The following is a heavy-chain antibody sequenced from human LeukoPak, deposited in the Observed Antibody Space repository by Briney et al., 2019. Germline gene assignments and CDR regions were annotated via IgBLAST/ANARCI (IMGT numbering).Heavy chain of an antibody. V-gene: IGHV3-66*01. J-gene: IGHJ3*02. D-gene: IGHD2-15*01. CDR2: IYSGGST. CDR3: ARGGVVVAAIDAFDI. Sequence: GGSLRLSCSASGFTVSSNFMSWVRQAPGKGLEWVSLIYSGGSTYYADSVKGRFTISRDISKNTLFLQLNSLRAEDTAVYYCARGGVVVAAIDAFDIWGQGTLVTVSS. CDR1: GFTVSSNF.